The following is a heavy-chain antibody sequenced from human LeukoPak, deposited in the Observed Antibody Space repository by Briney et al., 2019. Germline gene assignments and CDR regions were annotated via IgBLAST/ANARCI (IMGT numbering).Heavy chain of an antibody. Sequence: QSGGSLRLSCAVSGFTVSDNYMTWIRQAPGKGLEWISSISGSGGSTYYADSVKGRFTISRDNSKNTLYLQMNSLRAEDTAVYYCAKTMGAIDHDYWGQGTLVTVSS. V-gene: IGHV3-23*01. CDR2: ISGSGGST. CDR1: GFTVSDNY. J-gene: IGHJ4*02. CDR3: AKTMGAIDHDY. D-gene: IGHD1-26*01.